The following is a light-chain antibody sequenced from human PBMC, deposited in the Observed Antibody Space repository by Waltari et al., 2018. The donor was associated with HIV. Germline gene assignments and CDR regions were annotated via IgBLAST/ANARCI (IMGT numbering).Light chain of an antibody. CDR2: GAS. J-gene: IGKJ2*01. Sequence: EIVLTQSPGTLSMSPGERATLSCRASQSVSSRYLVWYQQKPGQAPRLLISGASSRATGIPDRFSGSGSGTDFTLTISRLEPEDFVVYYCQQYGSSPYTFGQGTKLEIK. CDR3: QQYGSSPYT. V-gene: IGKV3-20*01. CDR1: QSVSSRY.